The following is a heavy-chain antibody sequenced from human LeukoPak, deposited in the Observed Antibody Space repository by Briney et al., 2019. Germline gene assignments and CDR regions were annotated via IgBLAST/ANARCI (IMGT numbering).Heavy chain of an antibody. J-gene: IGHJ4*02. CDR3: AKRITVTYFNDY. D-gene: IGHD4-17*01. V-gene: IGHV3-23*01. CDR2: FSGSGGGT. Sequence: PGGSLRLSCAASGFTFSSYAMSWVRQAPGKGLEWVSTFSGSGGGTYYADSVKGRFTISRDNSKNTLYPQMNSLRAEDTAVYYCAKRITVTYFNDYWGQGTLVTVSS. CDR1: GFTFSSYA.